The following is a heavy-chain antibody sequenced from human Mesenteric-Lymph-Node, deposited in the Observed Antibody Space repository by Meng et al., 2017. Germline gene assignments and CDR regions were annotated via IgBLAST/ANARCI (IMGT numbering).Heavy chain of an antibody. D-gene: IGHD6-13*01. CDR1: GFTFSSYS. CDR3: AGSAAAGSFDY. Sequence: GESLKISCAASGFTFSSYSMNWVRQAPGKGLEWVSSISSSGSTIYYADSVKGRFTISRDNSKNTLYLQMNSLRAEDTAVYYCAGSAAAGSFDYWGQGTLVTVSS. V-gene: IGHV3-48*01. J-gene: IGHJ4*02. CDR2: ISSSGSTI.